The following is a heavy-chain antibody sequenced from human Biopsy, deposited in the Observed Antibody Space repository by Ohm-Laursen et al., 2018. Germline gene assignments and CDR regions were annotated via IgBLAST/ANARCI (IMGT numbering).Heavy chain of an antibody. CDR1: GYTFTNYG. J-gene: IGHJ4*02. CDR3: ARDRWPHVTLLGLVVFDF. V-gene: IGHV1-18*01. Sequence: SVKVSCKASGYTFTNYGISWVRQAPGQGLEWMGWISPYNGDTDYAQKLQGRVTMTTDTSTSTAYMDLRRLRSDDTAVYYCARDRWPHVTLLGLVVFDFWGQRTLVSVSS. D-gene: IGHD3-3*01. CDR2: ISPYNGDT.